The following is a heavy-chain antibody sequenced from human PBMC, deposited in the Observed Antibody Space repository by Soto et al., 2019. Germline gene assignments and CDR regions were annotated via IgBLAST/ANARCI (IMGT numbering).Heavy chain of an antibody. Sequence: GGSLRLSCADPGFTFSRYSMNWFRQAPGKGLEWVSSISSSSSYIYYADSVKGRFTISRDNAKNSLYLQMNSLRAEDTAVYYCARSNAYYLYGMDVWGQGTTVTAP. CDR3: ARSNAYYLYGMDV. CDR2: ISSSSSYI. CDR1: GFTFSRYS. J-gene: IGHJ6*02. V-gene: IGHV3-21*01. D-gene: IGHD3-10*01.